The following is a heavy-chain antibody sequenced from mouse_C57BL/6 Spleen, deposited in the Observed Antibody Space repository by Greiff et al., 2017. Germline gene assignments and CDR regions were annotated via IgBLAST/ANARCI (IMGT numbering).Heavy chain of an antibody. Sequence: EVKLEESGPELVKPGASVKISCKASGYSFTGYYMNWVKQSPEKSLEWIGEINPSTGGTTYNQKFKAKATLTVDKSSSTAYMQLKSLTSEDSAVYYCARTDYDAFYAMDYWGQGTSVTVSS. CDR1: GYSFTGYY. CDR3: ARTDYDAFYAMDY. J-gene: IGHJ4*01. D-gene: IGHD2-4*01. V-gene: IGHV1-42*01. CDR2: INPSTGGT.